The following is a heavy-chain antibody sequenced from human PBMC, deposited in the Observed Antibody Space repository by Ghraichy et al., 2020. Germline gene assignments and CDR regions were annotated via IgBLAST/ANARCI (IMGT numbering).Heavy chain of an antibody. D-gene: IGHD2-21*01. CDR3: ARDRRGDCYSCLGWFDP. CDR2: ISAYNGNT. CDR1: GYTFTSYG. J-gene: IGHJ5*02. Sequence: ASVKVSCKASGYTFTSYGISWVRQAPGQGLEWMGWISAYNGNTNYAQKLQGRVTMTTDTSTSTAYMELRSLRSDDTAVYYCARDRRGDCYSCLGWFDPWGQGTLVTVSS. V-gene: IGHV1-18*01.